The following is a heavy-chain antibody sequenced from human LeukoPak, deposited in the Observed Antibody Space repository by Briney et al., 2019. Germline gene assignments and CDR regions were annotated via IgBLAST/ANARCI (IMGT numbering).Heavy chain of an antibody. CDR2: IYYSGSS. D-gene: IGHD3-10*01. CDR1: GGSISRGGYS. V-gene: IGHV4-30-4*07. CDR3: ARDALLWFGESDHYMDV. J-gene: IGHJ6*03. Sequence: SETLSLTCSVSGGSISRGGYSWSWIRQSPGKGLEWIGYIYYSGSSSYNPSLKSRVTISLDTSKNQFSLRLSSVTAADTAVYYCARDALLWFGESDHYMDVWGKGTTVTVSS.